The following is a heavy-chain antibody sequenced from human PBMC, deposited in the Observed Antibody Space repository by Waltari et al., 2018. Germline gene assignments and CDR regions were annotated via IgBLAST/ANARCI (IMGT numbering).Heavy chain of an antibody. CDR3: TGHLTVAAAGNDY. CDR1: GVTFRGSA. J-gene: IGHJ4*02. D-gene: IGHD6-13*01. Sequence: EVQLVASGGGLVQPGGSLNLSCAASGVTFRGSAMHWVRQASGKVLEWVGRIRSKANSDATAYAASVKGSFTISRDDSKNTAYLQMNSLKTEDTAVYYCTGHLTVAAAGNDYWGQGTLVTVSS. CDR2: IRSKANSDAT. V-gene: IGHV3-73*01.